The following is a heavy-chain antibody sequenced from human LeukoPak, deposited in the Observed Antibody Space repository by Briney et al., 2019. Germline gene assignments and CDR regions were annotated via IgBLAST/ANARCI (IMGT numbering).Heavy chain of an antibody. CDR3: ARGFSYNHFDY. CDR2: IYSGGST. D-gene: IGHD5-24*01. V-gene: IGHV3-66*01. J-gene: IGHJ4*02. Sequence: GGSLRLSCAASGFTVSSNYMSWVRQAPGKGLEWVSVIYSGGSTYYADSVKGRFTISRDNSKNTLYLQMNSLRAEDTAVYYCARGFSYNHFDYWGQGTLVTVSS. CDR1: GFTVSSNY.